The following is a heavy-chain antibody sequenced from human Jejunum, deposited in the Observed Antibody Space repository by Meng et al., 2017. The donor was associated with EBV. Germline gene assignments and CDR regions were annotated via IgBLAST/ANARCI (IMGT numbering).Heavy chain of an antibody. J-gene: IGHJ4*02. V-gene: IGHV4-4*02. Sequence: QLQLQGAGAGLVKPSGTLSLTCTVSGDSSSSSHWWSWVRQPPGKGLEWIGEMHPGGSTDYNPSLKSRVTISVDNSKNQFSLKLSSVTAADTAVYYCARARYDGSGYLDSWGQGTLVTVSS. CDR3: ARARYDGSGYLDS. CDR1: GDSSSSSHW. D-gene: IGHD3-22*01. CDR2: MHPGGST.